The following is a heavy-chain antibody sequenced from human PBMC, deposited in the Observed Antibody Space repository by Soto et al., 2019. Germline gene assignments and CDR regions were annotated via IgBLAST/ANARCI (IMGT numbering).Heavy chain of an antibody. J-gene: IGHJ4*02. CDR1: GISLSTRDFF. V-gene: IGHV4-30-4*01. CDR3: VRSIAGYCSGSDCHSGGHHFDS. D-gene: IGHD2-15*01. Sequence: QVQLQESGPGLVKPLQTLSLSCNVSGISLSTRDFFWNLVRQSPGKGLEWIGFIDHSGSTVSNPSLRSRLSIILDTPKNQFSLGLTSVTAADTAVYSCVRSIAGYCSGSDCHSGGHHFDSWGPGTVVTVSS. CDR2: IDHSGST.